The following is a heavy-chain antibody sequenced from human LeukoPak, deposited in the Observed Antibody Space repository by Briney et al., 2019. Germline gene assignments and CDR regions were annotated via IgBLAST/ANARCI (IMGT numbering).Heavy chain of an antibody. V-gene: IGHV1-2*02. J-gene: IGHJ6*03. CDR3: ARSPFEYTTLYYYYMDV. D-gene: IGHD1-1*01. CDR2: INPNSGGT. CDR1: GYTFTGYY. Sequence: ASVKVSCKASGYTFTGYYMHWVRQAPGQGLEWMGWINPNSGGTNYTQKFQGRVTMTRDTSISTAYMELTRLTSDDTAVYYCARSPFEYTTLYYYYMDVWGKGTTVTVSS.